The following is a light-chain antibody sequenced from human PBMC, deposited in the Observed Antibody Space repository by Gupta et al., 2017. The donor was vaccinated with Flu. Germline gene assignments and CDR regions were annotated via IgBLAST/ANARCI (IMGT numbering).Light chain of an antibody. Sequence: QSVLTQPPSASGTPGQRVTISCSGNSPNIGSNYVYWYQQLPGTAPKLLIYRNNQRPSGVPDRFSGSKSGTSASLAISGLRSEDEADYYCAAWDDSLSALVFGGGTKLTVL. CDR1: SPNIGSNY. J-gene: IGLJ3*02. V-gene: IGLV1-47*01. CDR3: AAWDDSLSALV. CDR2: RNN.